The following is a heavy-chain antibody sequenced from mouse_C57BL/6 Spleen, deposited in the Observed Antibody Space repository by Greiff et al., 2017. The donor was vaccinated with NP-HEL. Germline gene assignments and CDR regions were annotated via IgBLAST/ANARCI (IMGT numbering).Heavy chain of an antibody. CDR2: IDPEDGDT. V-gene: IGHV14-1*01. CDR3: TTYPHDYGSSSRFAY. J-gene: IGHJ3*01. D-gene: IGHD1-1*01. CDR1: GFNIKDYY. Sequence: EVQLQQSGAELVRPGASVKLSCTASGFNIKDYYMHWVKQRPEQGLEWIGRIDPEDGDTEYAPKFQGKATMTADTSSNTAYLQLSSLTSEDTAVYYCTTYPHDYGSSSRFAYWGQGTLVTVSA.